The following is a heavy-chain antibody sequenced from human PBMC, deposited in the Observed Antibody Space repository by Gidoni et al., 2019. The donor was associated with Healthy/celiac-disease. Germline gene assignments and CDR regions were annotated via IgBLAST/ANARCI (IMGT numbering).Heavy chain of an antibody. CDR3: ARRSMIAAPTNLSYYYYYYGMDV. V-gene: IGHV4-39*01. D-gene: IGHD6-6*01. CDR2: IYYSGST. CDR1: GCSISSSSYY. J-gene: IGHJ6*02. Sequence: QLQLQESGPGLVTPSETLSLTCTVSGCSISSSSYYWGWLRQPPGKGLEWIGSIYYSGSTYYNPSLKSRVTISVDTSKNQFSLKLSSVTAADTSVYYCARRSMIAAPTNLSYYYYYYGMDVWGQGTTVTVSS.